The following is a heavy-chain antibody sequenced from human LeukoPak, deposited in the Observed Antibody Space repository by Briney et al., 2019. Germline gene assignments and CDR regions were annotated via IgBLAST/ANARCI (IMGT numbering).Heavy chain of an antibody. CDR3: AKDFTMGRYFDRLLGINYYYGMDV. Sequence: GGSLRLSCAASGFTFDYYAMHWVRQAPGKGLEWVSLISGDGGSTYYADSVKGRFTISRDNSKNTLYLQMNSLSTEDTALYYCAKDFTMGRYFDRLLGINYYYGMDVWGQGTTVTVSS. J-gene: IGHJ6*02. V-gene: IGHV3-43*02. D-gene: IGHD3-9*01. CDR1: GFTFDYYA. CDR2: ISGDGGST.